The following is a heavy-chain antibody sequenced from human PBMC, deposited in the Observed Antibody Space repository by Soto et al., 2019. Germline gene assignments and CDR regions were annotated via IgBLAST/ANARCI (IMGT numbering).Heavy chain of an antibody. J-gene: IGHJ6*02. CDR2: VNGGGHIT. V-gene: IGHV3-23*01. D-gene: IGHD2-15*01. CDR3: ASGHFVVTMDV. CDR1: EFTFSSYS. Sequence: EVQLLESGGGLVQPGGSLRLSCAASEFTFSSYSMIWVRQAPGKGLEWVSGVNGGGHITYCAESVKGRFTISRDNSKNTRYRLISSLRAEDTAVFYGASGHFVVTMDVWGQGTTVTVSS.